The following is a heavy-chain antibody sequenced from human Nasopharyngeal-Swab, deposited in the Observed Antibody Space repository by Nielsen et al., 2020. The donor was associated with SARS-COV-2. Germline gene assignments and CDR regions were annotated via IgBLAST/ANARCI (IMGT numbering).Heavy chain of an antibody. CDR3: ARDRITIFGVEKPFDY. D-gene: IGHD3-3*01. CDR2: ISSSSSYI. CDR1: GSTFSSYS. V-gene: IGHV3-21*01. Sequence: GESLKISCAASGSTFSSYSMNWVRQAPGKGLEWVSSISSSSSYIYYADSVKGRFTISRDNAKNSLYLQMNSLRAEDTAVYYCARDRITIFGVEKPFDYWGQGTLVTVSS. J-gene: IGHJ4*02.